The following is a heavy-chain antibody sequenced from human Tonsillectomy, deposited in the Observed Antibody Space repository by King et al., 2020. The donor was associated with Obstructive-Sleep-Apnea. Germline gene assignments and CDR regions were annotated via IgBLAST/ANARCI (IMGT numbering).Heavy chain of an antibody. J-gene: IGHJ5*02. V-gene: IGHV4-38-2*01. CDR3: VRXXXXXP. CDR1: GSPISRGYY. CDR2: IYHSGIT. Sequence: VQLQESGPGLVKPSETLPLTCSVSGSPISRGYYWGWIRQPPGKGLEWIGSIYHSGITYYNPSLKSRVTMSVDTSKNQFSLKLSSFTAADTAVYYCVRXXXXXPXXQGTLVIVSS.